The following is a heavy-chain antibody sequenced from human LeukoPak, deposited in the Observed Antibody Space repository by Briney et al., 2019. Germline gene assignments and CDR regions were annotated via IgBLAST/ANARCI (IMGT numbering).Heavy chain of an antibody. CDR2: IAYDGSRA. J-gene: IGHJ4*02. Sequence: GGSLRLSCAGSGFTFGGYGMHCVRQTPGKGLEWVAVIAYDGSRAFYADSVKGRFTISRDNSKNTMSVQLDDLRAEDTAVYYCTRYNNDHFDYWGQGTLVTVSS. V-gene: IGHV3-33*01. CDR3: TRYNNDHFDY. CDR1: GFTFGGYG. D-gene: IGHD1-14*01.